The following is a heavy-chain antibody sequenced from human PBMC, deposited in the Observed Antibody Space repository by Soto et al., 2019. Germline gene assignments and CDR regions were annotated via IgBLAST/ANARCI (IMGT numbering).Heavy chain of an antibody. CDR3: ARGHPGYSYGYRGPSYDY. D-gene: IGHD5-18*01. V-gene: IGHV4-59*01. CDR2: IYYSGST. Sequence: GTLSLTCTVSGGSISSYYWSGIRQPAGKGLEWIGYIYYSGSTNYNPSLKSRVTISVDTSKNQFSLKLSSVTAADTAVYYCARGHPGYSYGYRGPSYDYWGQGTLVTVSS. CDR1: GGSISSYY. J-gene: IGHJ4*02.